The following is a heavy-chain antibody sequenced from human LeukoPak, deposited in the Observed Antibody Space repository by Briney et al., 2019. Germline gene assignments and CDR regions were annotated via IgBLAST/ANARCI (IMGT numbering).Heavy chain of an antibody. Sequence: PGGSLRLSCAASGFTFRNHGMSWVRQAPGKGLEWVSGIIGTGDSTFYADPVKGRFTISRDKSRNTLCLHMNSLRVDDTAVYYCASLYNDYGDYWGQGALVTVSS. CDR1: GFTFRNHG. CDR3: ASLYNDYGDY. V-gene: IGHV3-23*01. D-gene: IGHD5-24*01. CDR2: IIGTGDST. J-gene: IGHJ4*02.